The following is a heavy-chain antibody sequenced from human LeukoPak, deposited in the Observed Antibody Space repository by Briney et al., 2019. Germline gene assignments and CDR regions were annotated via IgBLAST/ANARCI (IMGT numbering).Heavy chain of an antibody. Sequence: SVKVSCKASGGTFSSYAISWVRQAPGQGLEWMGGIIPIFGTANYAQKFQGRVTITTDESTSTAYMELSSLRSEDTAVYYCARVLASRNYYYYYYMDVWGKGTTFTVSS. V-gene: IGHV1-69*05. D-gene: IGHD2-15*01. J-gene: IGHJ6*03. CDR3: ARVLASRNYYYYYYMDV. CDR2: IIPIFGTA. CDR1: GGTFSSYA.